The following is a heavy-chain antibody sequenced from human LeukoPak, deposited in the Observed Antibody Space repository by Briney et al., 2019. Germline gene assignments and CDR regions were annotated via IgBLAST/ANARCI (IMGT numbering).Heavy chain of an antibody. V-gene: IGHV5-51*01. CDR1: GYNFTTYW. CDR3: ARRGYGDYELDY. Sequence: GESLKISCKGSGYNFTTYWIGWVRQMPGKGLEWMGIIYPGDSDTTYSPSFQGQVTISADKSISTAYLQWSSLKASDTALYYCARRGYGDYELDYWGQGTLVTASS. CDR2: IYPGDSDT. J-gene: IGHJ4*02. D-gene: IGHD4-17*01.